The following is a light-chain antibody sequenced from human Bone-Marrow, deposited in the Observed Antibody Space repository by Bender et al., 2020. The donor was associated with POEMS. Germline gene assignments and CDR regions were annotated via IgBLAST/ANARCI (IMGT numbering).Light chain of an antibody. V-gene: IGLV3-1*01. CDR1: DLGDKY. Sequence: SYEVTQPPSVSVSPGQTASITCSGDDLGDKYVAWYQQKPGQSPVLVIYQDTKRPSGIPERFYGSNSGNTATLTISGTQAMDEADYYCQAWDNYSVIFGGGTKLTVL. J-gene: IGLJ2*01. CDR2: QDT. CDR3: QAWDNYSVI.